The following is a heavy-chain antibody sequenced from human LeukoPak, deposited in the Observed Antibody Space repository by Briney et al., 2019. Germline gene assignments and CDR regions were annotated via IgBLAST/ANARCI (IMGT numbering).Heavy chain of an antibody. D-gene: IGHD5-18*01. J-gene: IGHJ4*02. CDR1: GFTLSTYI. V-gene: IGHV3-21*01. CDR2: ISSSSSYI. Sequence: GGSLRLSCAASGFTLSTYIMNWVRQAPGKGLEWVSSISSSSSYIYYADSVKGRFTISRDNAKNALYLQMNSLRAEDTAVYYCARVGGYSYDLDYWGQGTLVTASS. CDR3: ARVGGYSYDLDY.